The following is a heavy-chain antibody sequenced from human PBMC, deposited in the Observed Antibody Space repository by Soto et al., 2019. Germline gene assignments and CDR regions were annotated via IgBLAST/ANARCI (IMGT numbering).Heavy chain of an antibody. CDR1: GYYFSNAW. Sequence: EVRLVESGGGLVKPGESLRLSCAASGYYFSNAWMNWVRQAPGKGLEWVGRIKSKGEGETADYATPVKGRFTISRDDSRSTVYLQMNSLQTEDTGIYYCGDFAYSGHFDVWGQGTVVTVSS. V-gene: IGHV3-15*07. D-gene: IGHD2-21*01. J-gene: IGHJ3*01. CDR2: IKSKGEGETA. CDR3: GDFAYSGHFDV.